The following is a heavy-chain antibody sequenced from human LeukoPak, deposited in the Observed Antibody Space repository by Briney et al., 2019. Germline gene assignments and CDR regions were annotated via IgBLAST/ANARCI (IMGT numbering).Heavy chain of an antibody. CDR2: IGTDGSST. J-gene: IGHJ6*03. CDR3: ARAIGSQNSYYMDV. Sequence: GGSLRLSCAASGFTFSSYSMNWVRQAPGKGLVWVSCIGTDGSSTTYADSVKGRFTISRDNAKNTLYLQMSSLRADDTAVYYCARAIGSQNSYYMDVWGKGTTITVSS. V-gene: IGHV3-74*01. D-gene: IGHD3-10*01. CDR1: GFTFSSYS.